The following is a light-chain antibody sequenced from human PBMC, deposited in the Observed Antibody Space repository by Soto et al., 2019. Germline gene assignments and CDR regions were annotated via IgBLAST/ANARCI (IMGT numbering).Light chain of an antibody. CDR2: GAS. CDR3: QAYGSSQLT. J-gene: IGKJ4*01. CDR1: QSVSSSY. V-gene: IGKV3-20*01. Sequence: EIVLTQSPGTLSLSPGERATLSCRASQSVSSSYLAWYQQKPGQAPRPLIYGASSRATGIPNRFSGSGSGTVFTLTISRMEPEDFAVDYWQAYGSSQLTFGGGNKGVIK.